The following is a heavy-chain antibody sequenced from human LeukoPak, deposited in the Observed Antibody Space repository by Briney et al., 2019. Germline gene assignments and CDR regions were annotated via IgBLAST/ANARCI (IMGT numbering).Heavy chain of an antibody. J-gene: IGHJ4*02. CDR2: IYSCGGT. Sequence: PSETLSLTCTVSGGSISTYYWSWIRQPPGKGLEWIGYIYSCGGTNYNPSLKSRVTISVDMSKNQFSLKLRSVTAADTAVYYCARHAYYYDTSGYLPYYFDYWGQGALLTVSS. D-gene: IGHD3-22*01. CDR3: ARHAYYYDTSGYLPYYFDY. CDR1: GGSISTYY. V-gene: IGHV4-59*08.